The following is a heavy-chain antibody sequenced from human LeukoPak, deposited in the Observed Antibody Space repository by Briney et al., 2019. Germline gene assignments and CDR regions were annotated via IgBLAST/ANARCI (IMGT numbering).Heavy chain of an antibody. J-gene: IGHJ4*02. CDR2: ISGSGGST. CDR1: GFTVSSNY. V-gene: IGHV3-23*01. CDR3: AKDRRTGYYAPDFDY. Sequence: GGSLRLSCAASGFTVSSNYMSWVRQAPGKGLEWVSAISGSGGSTYYADSVKGRFTISRDNSKNTLYLQMNSLRAEDTAVYYCAKDRRTGYYAPDFDYWGQGTLVTVSS. D-gene: IGHD3/OR15-3a*01.